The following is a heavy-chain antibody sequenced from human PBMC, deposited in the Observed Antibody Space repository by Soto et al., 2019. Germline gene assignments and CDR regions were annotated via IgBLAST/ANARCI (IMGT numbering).Heavy chain of an antibody. D-gene: IGHD2-15*01. Sequence: EVQLVESGGGLVKPGGSLRLSCAASGFTFGSYSMNWVRQAPGKGLEWVSSISSSSSYIYYADSVKGRFTISRDNAKNSLYLQMNSLRAEDTAVYYCARDGAYCSGGSCFQTEYFQHWGQGTLVTVSS. CDR1: GFTFGSYS. CDR3: ARDGAYCSGGSCFQTEYFQH. CDR2: ISSSSSYI. J-gene: IGHJ1*01. V-gene: IGHV3-21*01.